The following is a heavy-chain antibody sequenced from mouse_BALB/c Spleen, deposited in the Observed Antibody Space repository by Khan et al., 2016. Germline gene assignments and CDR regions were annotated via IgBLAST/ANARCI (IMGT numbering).Heavy chain of an antibody. D-gene: IGHD2-2*01. Sequence: VQLQQSGPELVKPGASVTVSCKASGYSFTDYNMYLVKQSRGKSPEWIGYIDPYNGGINYNQKFKGKATLTVDKSSSTAFMHFNSLTSEDSEVYTWARDGYVIVWFDYWGQRNLVTV. CDR1: GYSFTDYN. CDR3: ARDGYVIVWFDY. J-gene: IGHJ3*01. V-gene: IGHV1S135*01. CDR2: IDPYNGGI.